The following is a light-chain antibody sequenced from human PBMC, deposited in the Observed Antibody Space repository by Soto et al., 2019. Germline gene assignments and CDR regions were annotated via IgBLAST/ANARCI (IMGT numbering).Light chain of an antibody. V-gene: IGLV1-51*01. CDR2: DNN. Sequence: QSVLTQPPSVSAAPGQKVTISCSGSSSNIGNNYVSWYQQLPGTAPKLLIYDNNKRPSGIPDRSSGSKSGTSATLGITGLQTGDEADYYCGTWDSSLSAYVFGTGTKLTV. J-gene: IGLJ1*01. CDR1: SSNIGNNY. CDR3: GTWDSSLSAYV.